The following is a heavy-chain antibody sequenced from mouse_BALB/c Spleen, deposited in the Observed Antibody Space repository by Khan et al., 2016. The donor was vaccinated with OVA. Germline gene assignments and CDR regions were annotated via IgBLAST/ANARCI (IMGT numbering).Heavy chain of an antibody. CDR3: ARDGSRYNYAMDY. D-gene: IGHD2-3*01. CDR2: ISSSGST. Sequence: EVKLLESGPGLVKPSQSLSLTCTVTGYSITSDYAWNWIRQFPGNKLEWMGYISSSGSTNYNPALKSRISITRDKSKNQFFLQLNSVTTEDTATYYCARDGSRYNYAMDYWGQGTSVTVSS. V-gene: IGHV3-2*02. CDR1: GYSITSDYA. J-gene: IGHJ4*01.